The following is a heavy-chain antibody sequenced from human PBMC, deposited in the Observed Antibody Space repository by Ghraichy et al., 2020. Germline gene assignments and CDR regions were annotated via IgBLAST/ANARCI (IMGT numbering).Heavy chain of an antibody. CDR3: ARLGSGYYYAVDY. D-gene: IGHD3-22*01. J-gene: IGHJ4*02. Sequence: SETLSLTCTVSGGSISSSSYYWGWIRQPPGKGLEWVGSIYYRGSTYYNPSLKSRVTISVDTSKNQFSLKLSSVTAADTAVYYCARLGSGYYYAVDYWGQGTLVTVSS. CDR1: GGSISSSSYY. V-gene: IGHV4-39*01. CDR2: IYYRGST.